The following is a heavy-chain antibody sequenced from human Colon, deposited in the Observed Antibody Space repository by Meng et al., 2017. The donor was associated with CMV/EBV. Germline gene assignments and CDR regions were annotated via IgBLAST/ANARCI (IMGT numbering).Heavy chain of an antibody. CDR3: ARDLVGGTTTWFDP. J-gene: IGHJ5*02. D-gene: IGHD1-26*01. V-gene: IGHV4-38-2*02. CDR2: IYHSGTT. Sequence: GSLRLSCTVSGYSINSGYYWGWIRQPPGKGLEWIASIYHSGTTYYNPSLKSRVTISVDTSKNQFSLNLRVVTAADTAVYYCARDLVGGTTTWFDPWGQGTLVTVSS. CDR1: GYSINSGYY.